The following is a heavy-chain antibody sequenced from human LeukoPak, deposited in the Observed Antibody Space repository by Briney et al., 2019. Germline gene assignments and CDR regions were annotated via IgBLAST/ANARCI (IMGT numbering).Heavy chain of an antibody. D-gene: IGHD2-2*01. CDR1: GFTFSSYT. CDR3: AREWNHILGYCSSTSCHGGAFDI. CDR2: IGTSSTTI. J-gene: IGHJ3*02. Sequence: GGSLRLSCAASGFTFSSYTMNWVRQPPGKGLEWVSNIGTSSTTIYYADSVKGRFTISRDNAKNSLYLQMNSLRAEDTAVYYCAREWNHILGYCSSTSCHGGAFDIWGQGTMVTVSS. V-gene: IGHV3-48*01.